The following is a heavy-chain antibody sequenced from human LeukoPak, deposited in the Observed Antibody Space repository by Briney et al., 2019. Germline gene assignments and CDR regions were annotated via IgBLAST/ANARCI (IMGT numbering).Heavy chain of an antibody. CDR1: GYTFTSYW. CDR2: IYPGDSDT. J-gene: IGHJ5*02. CDR3: ARANAEGGYYYRNWFDP. D-gene: IGHD3-22*01. V-gene: IGHV5-51*01. Sequence: GESLKISCQGFGYTFTSYWIGWVRQMPGKGLEWMGIIYPGDSDTRYSPSFQGQVTISADKSISTAYLQWSSLKASDTAMYYCARANAEGGYYYRNWFDPWGQGTLVTVSS.